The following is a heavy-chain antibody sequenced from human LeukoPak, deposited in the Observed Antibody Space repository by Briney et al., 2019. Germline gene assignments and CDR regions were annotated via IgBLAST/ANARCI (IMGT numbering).Heavy chain of an antibody. Sequence: GGSLRLSCAASGLTFSSYAMSWVRQAPGKGLEWVSAISGSGGSTYYADSVKGRFTISRDNSKNTLYLQMNSLRAEDTAVYYCAQAGITMVRGVPDYWGQGTLVTVSS. D-gene: IGHD3-10*01. CDR3: AQAGITMVRGVPDY. V-gene: IGHV3-23*01. J-gene: IGHJ4*02. CDR1: GLTFSSYA. CDR2: ISGSGGST.